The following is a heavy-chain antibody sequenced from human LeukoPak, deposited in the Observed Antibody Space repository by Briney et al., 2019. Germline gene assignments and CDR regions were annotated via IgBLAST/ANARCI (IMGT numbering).Heavy chain of an antibody. CDR1: GXTFSSYS. CDR2: ISSSSSYI. J-gene: IGHJ3*02. V-gene: IGHV3-21*01. CDR3: ARDSALWFGEFKADAFDM. D-gene: IGHD3-10*01. Sequence: GGSLRLSCAASGXTFSSYSMNWVRQAPGKGLEWVSSISSSSSYIYYADSVKGRFTISRDNAKNSLYLQMNSLRAEDTAVYYCARDSALWFGEFKADAFDMWGQGTMVTVSS.